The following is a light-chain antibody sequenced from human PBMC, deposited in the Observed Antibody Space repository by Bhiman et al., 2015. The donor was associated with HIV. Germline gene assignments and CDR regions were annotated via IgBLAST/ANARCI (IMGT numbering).Light chain of an antibody. V-gene: IGLV2-14*03. Sequence: QSALTQPASVSGSPGQSITISCTGTSSDIGGFNYVSWYQQYPGKAPKLIIYDVTVRPSGVSNRFSGSSSGSTASLTVSGLQDEDEADYYCSSYGGTTNWGAFGGGTKLTVL. CDR1: SSDIGGFNY. J-gene: IGLJ2*01. CDR3: SSYGGTTNWGA. CDR2: DVT.